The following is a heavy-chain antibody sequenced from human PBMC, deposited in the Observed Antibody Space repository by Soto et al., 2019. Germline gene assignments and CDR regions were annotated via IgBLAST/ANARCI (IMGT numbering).Heavy chain of an antibody. V-gene: IGHV1-69*13. D-gene: IGHD3-16*01. J-gene: IGHJ6*02. CDR1: GGTFSSYA. CDR3: ARDAPFMITFGGVTDYYGMHV. Sequence: SVKVSCKASGGTFSSYAISWVRQAPGQGLEWMGGIIPIFGTANYARKFQGRVTITADESTSTAYMELSSLRSEDTAVYYCARDAPFMITFGGVTDYYGMHVWGQGTKVTVSS. CDR2: IIPIFGTA.